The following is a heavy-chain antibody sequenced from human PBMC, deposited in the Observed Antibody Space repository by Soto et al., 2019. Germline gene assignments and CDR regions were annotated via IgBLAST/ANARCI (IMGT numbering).Heavy chain of an antibody. CDR2: INPDGSAT. J-gene: IGHJ4*02. CDR3: GRGGSDSPMAPGY. Sequence: GGSLRLSCAASGFTFSSYWMHWARQAPGKGLVWVSRINPDGSATNYADSVKGRFTISRDNAKNTLYLQMNSLRAEDTAVFYCGRGGSDSPMAPGYWGQGTLVTVSS. V-gene: IGHV3-74*01. D-gene: IGHD5-18*01. CDR1: GFTFSSYW.